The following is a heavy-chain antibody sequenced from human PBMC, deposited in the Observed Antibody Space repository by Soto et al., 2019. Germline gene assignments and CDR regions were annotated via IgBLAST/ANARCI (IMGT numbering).Heavy chain of an antibody. CDR2: ISAYNGNT. CDR3: ARGSNSDILTGYYYGMDV. V-gene: IGHV1-18*01. Sequence: QVQLVQSGAEVKKPGASVKVSCQASGYTFTSYGISWVRQAPGQGLEWMGWISAYNGNTNYAQKLQVRVTMTTDTATSTAYMELRSLRSDDTAVYYCARGSNSDILTGYYYGMDVWGQGTTVTVSS. CDR1: GYTFTSYG. D-gene: IGHD3-9*01. J-gene: IGHJ6*02.